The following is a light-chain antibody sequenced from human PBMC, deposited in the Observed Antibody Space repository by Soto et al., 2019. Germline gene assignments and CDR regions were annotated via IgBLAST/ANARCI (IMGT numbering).Light chain of an antibody. CDR2: DAS. J-gene: IGKJ3*01. Sequence: EIVLTQSPATLSLSPGERATLSCRASQSVSSDLAWSQQKPGQAPRLLIYDASNRATGIPARLSGSGSGTDFTLTSSSLEPEDFAVYDCQQRSNWPPGATFGPGTKVDIK. V-gene: IGKV3-11*01. CDR1: QSVSSD. CDR3: QQRSNWPPGAT.